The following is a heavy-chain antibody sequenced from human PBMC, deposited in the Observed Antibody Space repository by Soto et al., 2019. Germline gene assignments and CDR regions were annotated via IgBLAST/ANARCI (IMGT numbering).Heavy chain of an antibody. CDR3: AKDASGSYFSWFDP. Sequence: SLRLSCAASGFTFENYAMHGVRQAPGKGLEWVSGISWHSGSIGYADSVKGRFTISRDNAKNSLYLQMNSLRAEDTALYYCAKDASGSYFSWFDPWGQGTPVTVSS. V-gene: IGHV3-9*01. CDR2: ISWHSGSI. J-gene: IGHJ5*02. D-gene: IGHD1-26*01. CDR1: GFTFENYA.